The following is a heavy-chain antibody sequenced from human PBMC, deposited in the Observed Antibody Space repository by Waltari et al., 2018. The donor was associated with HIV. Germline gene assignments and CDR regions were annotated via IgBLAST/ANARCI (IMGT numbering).Heavy chain of an antibody. J-gene: IGHJ5*02. Sequence: QPEQPGGHFVKPGESLTLSCAHSTFLGSTTHIPLGCQRPGWGLEWVCTLYSDGQTFWPFPIECRFSAFKDESKNSVFLEMNYLRPDDTAIYYCARGVKYLDFGGSYWEADPWGQGTQVTVSS. CDR1: TFLGSTTH. D-gene: IGHD3-3*01. V-gene: IGHV3-53*04. CDR2: LYSDGQT. CDR3: ARGVKYLDFGGSYWEADP.